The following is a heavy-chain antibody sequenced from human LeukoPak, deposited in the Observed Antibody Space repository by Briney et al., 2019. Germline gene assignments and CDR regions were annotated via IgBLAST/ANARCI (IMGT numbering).Heavy chain of an antibody. D-gene: IGHD3-22*01. CDR3: AKDRHRWLFGIRGYYFDY. Sequence: GGSLRLSCAASGFTFDDYAMHWVRPAPGKGLEWVSGISWNSGSIGYADSVKGRFTISRDNAKNSLYLQMNSLRAEDTALYYCAKDRHRWLFGIRGYYFDYWGQGTLVTVSS. CDR2: ISWNSGSI. CDR1: GFTFDDYA. V-gene: IGHV3-9*01. J-gene: IGHJ4*02.